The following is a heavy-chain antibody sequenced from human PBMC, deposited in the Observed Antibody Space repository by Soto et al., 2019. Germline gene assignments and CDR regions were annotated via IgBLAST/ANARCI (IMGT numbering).Heavy chain of an antibody. CDR2: VSSSGTTM. D-gene: IGHD6-6*01. V-gene: IGHV3-11*01. CDR1: GFTFSDYD. J-gene: IGHJ4*02. CDR3: ARMGPRAARPSY. Sequence: QVQLAESGGGLVEPGGYLRISCAASGFTFSDYDMSWIRQSPGKGLEWVSFVSSSGTTMYFADSVKGRFTISRDNAKNPLYLQINSLRAEDTAVYYCARMGPRAARPSYWGQGTLVTVSS.